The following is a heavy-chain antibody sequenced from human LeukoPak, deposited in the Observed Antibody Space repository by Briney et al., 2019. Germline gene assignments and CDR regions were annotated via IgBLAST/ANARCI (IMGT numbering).Heavy chain of an antibody. V-gene: IGHV3-23*01. J-gene: IGHJ5*01. CDR3: AKDWYQVITPFDP. Sequence: AGGSLRLSCAASGFTFSSYAMTWVRQAPGKGLEWVSTIGSSGGSTYYADSVKGRFTISRDNSKNTLYLQMNSLRAEDTAVYYCAKDWYQVITPFDPWGQGTLVTVSS. CDR2: IGSSGGST. D-gene: IGHD3-16*01. CDR1: GFTFSSYA.